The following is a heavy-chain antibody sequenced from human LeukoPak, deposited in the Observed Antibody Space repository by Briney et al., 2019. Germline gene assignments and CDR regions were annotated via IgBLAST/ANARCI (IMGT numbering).Heavy chain of an antibody. CDR1: GFTFSDYY. CDR2: ISSSGSIK. D-gene: IGHD6-13*01. V-gene: IGHV3-11*04. Sequence: GGSLRLSCAASGFTASGFTFSDYYMTWIRQAPGKGLEWVSYISSSGSIKYYADSVKGRFTISRDNAKNSLYLQMNSLRAEDTAVYYCASSPRERHIAAVGQNYFYYHMDVWGKGTTVTVSS. CDR3: ASSPRERHIAAVGQNYFYYHMDV. J-gene: IGHJ6*03.